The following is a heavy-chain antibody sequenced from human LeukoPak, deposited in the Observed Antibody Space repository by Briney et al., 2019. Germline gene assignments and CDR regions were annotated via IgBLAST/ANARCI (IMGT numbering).Heavy chain of an antibody. CDR2: ISSSSSYI. V-gene: IGHV3-21*01. J-gene: IGHJ4*02. CDR1: GFTFSSYS. Sequence: GGSLRLSCAASGFTFSSYSMNWVRQAPGKGLEWVSSISSSSSYIYYADSVKGRFTISRDNAKNSLCLQMNSLRAEDTAVYYCASAFDYGDYGYWGQGTLVTVSS. CDR3: ASAFDYGDYGY. D-gene: IGHD4-17*01.